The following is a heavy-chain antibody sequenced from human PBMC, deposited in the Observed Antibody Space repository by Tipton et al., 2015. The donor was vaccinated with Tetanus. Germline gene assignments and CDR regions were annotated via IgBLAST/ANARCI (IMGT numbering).Heavy chain of an antibody. CDR1: GFTFDEHA. J-gene: IGHJ4*02. D-gene: IGHD4-23*01. V-gene: IGHV3-9*01. CDR3: TKDMSAGGADC. Sequence: SLRLSCAASGFTFDEHAMHWVRQAPGKGLEWVSGILWNSARIGYADSVKGRFTISIDNAKNSLYLEMNSLRAEDTALYYCTKDMSAGGADCWGQGTLVTVSS. CDR2: ILWNSARI.